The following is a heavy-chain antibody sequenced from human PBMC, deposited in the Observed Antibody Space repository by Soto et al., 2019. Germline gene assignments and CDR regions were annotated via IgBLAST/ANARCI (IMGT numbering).Heavy chain of an antibody. V-gene: IGHV6-1*01. CDR1: GDSVSSTSTA. Sequence: LSLTCAISGDSVSSTSTAWSWIRQSPSRGLEWLGRTYYRSKWYSDYAVSVKSRITINPDTSKNQFSLQLNSVTPEDTAVYYCARGSYYSGWVWGQGTLVTVSS. D-gene: IGHD6-19*01. CDR3: ARGSYYSGWV. CDR2: TYYRSKWYS. J-gene: IGHJ4*02.